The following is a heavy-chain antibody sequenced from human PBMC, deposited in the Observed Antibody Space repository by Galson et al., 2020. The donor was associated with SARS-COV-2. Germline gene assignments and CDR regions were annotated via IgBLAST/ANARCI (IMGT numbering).Heavy chain of an antibody. CDR1: RYTFTSYD. CDR2: MNPNSGNT. V-gene: IGHV1-8*02. D-gene: IGHD3-3*01. J-gene: IGHJ6*03. CDR3: ARGRSITIFGVVNYYYMDV. Sequence: ASVKVSCKASRYTFTSYDINWVRQATGQGLEWMGWMNPNSGNTGYAQKFQGRVTMTRNTSISTANMELSSLRSEDTAVYYCARGRSITIFGVVNYYYMDVWGKGTTVTVSS.